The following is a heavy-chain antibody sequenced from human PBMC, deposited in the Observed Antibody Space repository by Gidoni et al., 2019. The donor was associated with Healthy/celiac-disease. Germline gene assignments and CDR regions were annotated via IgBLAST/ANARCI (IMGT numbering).Heavy chain of an antibody. V-gene: IGHV3-49*03. Sequence: EVQLVESGRGLVQPGRSLRLSCTASVFTFGDYAMSWFRQAPGKGLEWVGFIRSKAYGGTTEYAASVKGRFTISRDDSKSIAYLQMNSLKTEDTAVYDCESSSQNDYYYYGMDVWGQGTTVTVSS. CDR1: VFTFGDYA. D-gene: IGHD6-13*01. CDR3: ESSSQNDYYYYGMDV. CDR2: IRSKAYGGTT. J-gene: IGHJ6*02.